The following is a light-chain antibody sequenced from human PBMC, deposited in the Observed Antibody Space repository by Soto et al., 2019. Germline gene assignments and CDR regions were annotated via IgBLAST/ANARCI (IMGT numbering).Light chain of an antibody. V-gene: IGKV1-39*01. CDR2: GAS. J-gene: IGKJ1*01. Sequence: DIQMTQSPSALSASVGDRVTITCRASQSISTYLNWYQQKPGKAPKNLIYGASSLQSGDPSRFSGSGSGTDFTLTICSLQPEDFSTYYGQQSYSTPWPFGQGTKVEIK. CDR3: QQSYSTPWP. CDR1: QSISTY.